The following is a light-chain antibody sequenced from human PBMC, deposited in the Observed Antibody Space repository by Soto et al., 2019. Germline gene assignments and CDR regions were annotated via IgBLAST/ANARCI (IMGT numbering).Light chain of an antibody. Sequence: DIVLPQSPLSLPVTPGEPAAISCRSSQRLPNRNGYNYLDWFVQKPGQSPQLLIYMGSNRSPGVPDRFSGSGSGTDFTLKISRVEAEDVGVYYCMQPLHTPWTFGQGTKVDIK. J-gene: IGKJ1*01. CDR1: QRLPNRNGYNY. CDR2: MGS. CDR3: MQPLHTPWT. V-gene: IGKV2-28*01.